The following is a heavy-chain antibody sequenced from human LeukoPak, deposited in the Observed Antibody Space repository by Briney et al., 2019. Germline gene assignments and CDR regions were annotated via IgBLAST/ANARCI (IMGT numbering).Heavy chain of an antibody. J-gene: IGHJ3*02. CDR1: GFTFNNYA. D-gene: IGHD3-16*01. CDR3: AKKVGGVYAFDI. V-gene: IGHV3-23*01. CDR2: ISSSGGST. Sequence: PGGSLRLSCAASGFTFNNYAMNWVRQAPGKGLEWVSGISSSGGSTYYADSVQGRFTISRDNSKCTLYLQMNSLRAEDTAVYYCAKKVGGVYAFDIWGQGTMVTVSS.